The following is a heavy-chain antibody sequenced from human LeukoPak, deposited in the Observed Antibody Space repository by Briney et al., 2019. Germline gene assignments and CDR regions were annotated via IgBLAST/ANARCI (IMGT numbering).Heavy chain of an antibody. Sequence: GGSLRLSCAASGFTFSSYGMHWVRQAPGKGLEWVAFIRFDGSNKYYADSVKGRFTISRDNSKNTLYLQMNSLRDEDTAVFYCAKDGSRSREVFPYYYGSGRLQYMDVWGKGTTVIISS. CDR2: IRFDGSNK. CDR1: GFTFSSYG. J-gene: IGHJ6*03. D-gene: IGHD3-10*01. V-gene: IGHV3-30*02. CDR3: AKDGSRSREVFPYYYGSGRLQYMDV.